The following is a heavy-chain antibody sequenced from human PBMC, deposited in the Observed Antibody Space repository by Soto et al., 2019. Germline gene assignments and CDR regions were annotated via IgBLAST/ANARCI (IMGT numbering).Heavy chain of an antibody. D-gene: IGHD6-6*01. Sequence: PSQTLSLTCAISGDSVSSNSAAWNWIRQSPSRGLEWLGRTYYRSKWYNDYAVSVKSRITIDPDTSKNQFSLQLNSVTPEDTAVYYCARESRSPYSSSFLDYWGQGTLVTVSS. CDR1: GDSVSSNSAA. CDR3: ARESRSPYSSSFLDY. V-gene: IGHV6-1*01. CDR2: TYYRSKWYN. J-gene: IGHJ4*02.